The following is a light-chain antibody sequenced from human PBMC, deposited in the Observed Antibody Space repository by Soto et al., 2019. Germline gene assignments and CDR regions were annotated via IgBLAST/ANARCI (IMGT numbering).Light chain of an antibody. CDR3: ETWASNTNTV. Sequence: QLVLTQSSSASASLGSSVKLTCTLSSGHSSYIIAWHQQQPGKAPRYLMKLEGSGSYNKGSGVPDRFSGSSSGADRYLTISNLQFEDEADYYCETWASNTNTVFGGGTKLTVL. CDR1: SGHSSYI. CDR2: LEGSGSY. V-gene: IGLV4-60*02. J-gene: IGLJ3*02.